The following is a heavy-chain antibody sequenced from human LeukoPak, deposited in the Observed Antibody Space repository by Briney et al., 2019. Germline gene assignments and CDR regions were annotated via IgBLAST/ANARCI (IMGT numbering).Heavy chain of an antibody. CDR3: ARDLLGWELHYFDY. V-gene: IGHV3-48*03. CDR2: ITSSASTI. Sequence: GGSLRLSCEASGFSFSSYEMNWVRQAPGKGLEWVSYITSSASTIHYADSVKGRFTISRDNAKNSLYLQMNSLRAEDTAVYYCARDLLGWELHYFDYWGQGTLVTVSS. CDR1: GFSFSSYE. J-gene: IGHJ4*02. D-gene: IGHD1-26*01.